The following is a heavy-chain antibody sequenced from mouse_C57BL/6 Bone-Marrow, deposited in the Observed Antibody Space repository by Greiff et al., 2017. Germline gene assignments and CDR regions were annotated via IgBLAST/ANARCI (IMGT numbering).Heavy chain of an antibody. Sequence: QVQLQQPGAELVMPGASVKLSCKASGYTFTSSWMHWVKQRPGQGLEWIGEIDPSDSYTNYNQKFKGKSTLTVDKSSSTAYMQLSSLTSEDSAVYYCARPSYYSNSTWFAYWGQGTLVTVSA. J-gene: IGHJ3*01. V-gene: IGHV1-69*01. CDR3: ARPSYYSNSTWFAY. CDR2: IDPSDSYT. D-gene: IGHD2-5*01. CDR1: GYTFTSSW.